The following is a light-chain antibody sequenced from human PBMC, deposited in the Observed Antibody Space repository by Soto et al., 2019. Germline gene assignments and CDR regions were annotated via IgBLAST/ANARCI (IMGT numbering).Light chain of an antibody. Sequence: QSVLTRPASVSGSPGQSITISCTGTSSDVGGYNYVSWYQQHPGKAPKLMIYEVSNRPSGVSNRFSGSKSGNTASLTISGFQAEYAAHNYFSSYTSSSPYVFGAGTKVTVL. CDR3: SSYTSSSPYV. V-gene: IGLV2-14*01. J-gene: IGLJ1*01. CDR1: SSDVGGYNY. CDR2: EVS.